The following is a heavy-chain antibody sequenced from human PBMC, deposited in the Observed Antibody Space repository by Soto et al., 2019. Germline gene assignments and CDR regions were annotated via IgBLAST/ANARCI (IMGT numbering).Heavy chain of an antibody. CDR3: ARDILLWFGELPPRAHDAFDI. J-gene: IGHJ3*02. V-gene: IGHV4-31*03. CDR2: INYSGST. CDR1: GGSISSGGYF. D-gene: IGHD3-10*01. Sequence: QVQLQESGPGLVKPSQTLSLTCTVSGGSISSGGYFLGWIRQHPGKGLGWIGDINYSGSTYSNPSLKSRVTISVDTSKNQFSLKLSSVTAADTAVYYCARDILLWFGELPPRAHDAFDIWGQGTMVTVSS.